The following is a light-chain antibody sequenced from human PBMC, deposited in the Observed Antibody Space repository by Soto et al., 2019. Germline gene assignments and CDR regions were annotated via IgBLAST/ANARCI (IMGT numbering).Light chain of an antibody. Sequence: QSVLTQPASLSGSPGRSITISCTGTSSDVGGYNYVSWYQQHPGKAPKPMIYEVSNRPSGVSIRFSGSKSGNTASLTISGLQAEDEADYYCSSFTGSSIVVFGGETKVTVL. CDR1: SSDVGGYNY. CDR2: EVS. CDR3: SSFTGSSIVV. V-gene: IGLV2-14*01. J-gene: IGLJ2*01.